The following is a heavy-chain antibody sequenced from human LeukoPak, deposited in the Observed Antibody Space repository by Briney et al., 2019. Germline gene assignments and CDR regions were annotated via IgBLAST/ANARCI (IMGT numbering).Heavy chain of an antibody. CDR3: ARLAVGRVDYYYCMDV. Sequence: SETLSLTCAVYGGSFSGYYWSWIRQPPGKGLEWIGEINHSGSTNYNPSLKSRVTISVDTSKNQFSLKLSSVTAADTAVYYCARLAVGRVDYYYCMDVWGKGTTVTVSS. CDR1: GGSFSGYY. CDR2: INHSGST. D-gene: IGHD3/OR15-3a*01. J-gene: IGHJ6*03. V-gene: IGHV4-34*01.